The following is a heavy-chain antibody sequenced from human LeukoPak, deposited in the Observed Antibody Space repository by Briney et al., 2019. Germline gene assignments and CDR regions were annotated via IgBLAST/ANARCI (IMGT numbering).Heavy chain of an antibody. CDR2: ISSSGSAI. V-gene: IGHV3-48*03. CDR3: AREGQGDCSSTSCDPDAFDI. J-gene: IGHJ3*02. Sequence: GGSLRLSCAASGFTFSSYEMNWVRQAPGKGLEGVSYISSSGSAIYYADSVKGRFTISRDNATNSLYLQMNSLRAEDTAVYYCAREGQGDCSSTSCDPDAFDIWGQGTMVTVSS. CDR1: GFTFSSYE. D-gene: IGHD2-2*01.